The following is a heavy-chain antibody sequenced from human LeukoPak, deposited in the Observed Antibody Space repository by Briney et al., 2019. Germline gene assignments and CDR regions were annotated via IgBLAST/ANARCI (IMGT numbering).Heavy chain of an antibody. J-gene: IGHJ6*02. CDR3: VREKSITIFGSKYYGMDV. Sequence: HPGGSLRLSCAASGFAFSNYLMSWVRQAPGKGLEWVANMKPDGSEKYYDSVRGRFTISRDNAKNSLDLQMNSLRAEDTAVYYCVREKSITIFGSKYYGMDVWGQGNTVTVSS. V-gene: IGHV3-7*05. CDR2: MKPDGSEK. CDR1: GFAFSNYL. D-gene: IGHD3-3*01.